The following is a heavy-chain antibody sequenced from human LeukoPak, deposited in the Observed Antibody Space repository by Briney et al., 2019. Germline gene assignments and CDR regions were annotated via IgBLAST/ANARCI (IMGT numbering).Heavy chain of an antibody. CDR2: IIPIFGTA. J-gene: IGHJ5*02. CDR1: GGTFSSYA. D-gene: IGHD6-13*01. Sequence: SVKVSCKDSGGTFSSYAISWVRQAPGQGLEWMGGIIPIFGTANYAQKFQGRVTITADESTSTAYMELSSLRSEDTAVYYCARFDVAAAAGGFDPWGQGTLVTVSS. V-gene: IGHV1-69*13. CDR3: ARFDVAAAAGGFDP.